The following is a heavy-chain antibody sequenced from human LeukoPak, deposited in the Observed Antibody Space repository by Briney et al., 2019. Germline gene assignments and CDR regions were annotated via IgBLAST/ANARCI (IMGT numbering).Heavy chain of an antibody. CDR2: IKQDGSEK. CDR1: GFTFSSYW. D-gene: IGHD3-3*01. CDR3: ARDTTNYYDFWSGYYAVDY. Sequence: GGSLRLSCAASGFTFSSYWMSWVRQAPGKGLEWVANIKQDGSEKYYVDSVKGRFTISRDNAKSSLYLQMNSLRAEDTAVYYCARDTTNYYDFWSGYYAVDYWGQGTLVTVSS. V-gene: IGHV3-7*01. J-gene: IGHJ4*02.